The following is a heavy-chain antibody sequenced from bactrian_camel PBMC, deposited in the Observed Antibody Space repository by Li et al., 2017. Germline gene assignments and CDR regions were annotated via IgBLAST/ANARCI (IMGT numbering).Heavy chain of an antibody. V-gene: IGHV3S54*01. CDR1: GDIGSIDA. D-gene: IGHD2*01. J-gene: IGHJ4*01. Sequence: HVQLVESGGGSVKAGGSLRLSCSASGDIGSIDAFGWFRLAPGKEREGVAALYIGTGGSATSTTYYGDSVKGRFTISVGNAKNTLYLQMNSLKTEDTAVYYCATRIYCSGGYCYKDKGYWGQGTQVTVS. CDR3: ATRIYCSGGYCYKDKGY. CDR2: LYIGTGGSATSTT.